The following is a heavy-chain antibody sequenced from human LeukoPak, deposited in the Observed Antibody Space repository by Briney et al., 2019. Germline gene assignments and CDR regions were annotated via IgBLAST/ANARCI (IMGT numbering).Heavy chain of an antibody. CDR2: IKSDGSST. CDR1: GFTFTSYW. Sequence: GGSLRLSCATSGFTFTSYWMHWVRHAPGKGLVWVSRIKSDGSSTGYAHSVKGRFTISRDNAMNTLYLQMNSLRAEDTAVYYCTRSIAGQYYFDYWGQGTLVTVSS. J-gene: IGHJ4*02. D-gene: IGHD6-6*01. V-gene: IGHV3-74*01. CDR3: TRSIAGQYYFDY.